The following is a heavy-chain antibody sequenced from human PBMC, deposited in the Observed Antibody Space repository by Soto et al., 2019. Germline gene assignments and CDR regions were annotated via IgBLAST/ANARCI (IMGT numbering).Heavy chain of an antibody. CDR3: AADATAWQQMVPSDY. V-gene: IGHV1-58*01. CDR2: IAVGSGYT. J-gene: IGHJ4*02. CDR1: GFTFTSSA. Sequence: QMQLEQSGPEVKKPATSVKVSCKASGFTFTSSAFQWVRQARGQRLEWIGWIAVGSGYTNYAQRFQDRVTLTRDMSTATTYMELSRLTSEDTAIYYCAADATAWQQMVPSDYWGQGTLVTVSS. D-gene: IGHD2-8*01.